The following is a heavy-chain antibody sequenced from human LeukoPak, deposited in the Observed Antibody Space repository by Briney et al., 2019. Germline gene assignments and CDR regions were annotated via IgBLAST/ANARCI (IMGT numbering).Heavy chain of an antibody. D-gene: IGHD6-13*01. CDR1: GFTFSDYY. CDR2: ISSSGSTI. J-gene: IGHJ4*02. Sequence: GGSLRLSCAAAGFTFSDYYMSWIRQAPGKGLEWVSYISSSGSTIYYADSVKGRFTISRDNAKNSLYLQMNSLRAEDTAVYYCARDPAAAAADYWGQGTLVTVSS. CDR3: ARDPAAAAADY. V-gene: IGHV3-11*01.